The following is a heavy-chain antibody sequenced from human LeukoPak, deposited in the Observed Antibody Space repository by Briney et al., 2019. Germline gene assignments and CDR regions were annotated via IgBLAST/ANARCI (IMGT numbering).Heavy chain of an antibody. J-gene: IGHJ5*02. CDR1: GGSFSGYY. CDR2: INHSGST. V-gene: IGHV4-34*01. Sequence: SETLSLTCAVYGGSFSGYYWSWIRQPPGKGLEWIGEINHSGSTNYNPSLKSRVTISVDTTKNQFSLKLSSVTAADTAVYYCARRRDGYNYGFWFDPWGQGTLVTGSS. D-gene: IGHD5-24*01. CDR3: ARRRDGYNYGFWFDP.